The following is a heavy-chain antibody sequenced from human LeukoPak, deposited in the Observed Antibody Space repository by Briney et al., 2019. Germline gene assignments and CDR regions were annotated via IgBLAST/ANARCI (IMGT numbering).Heavy chain of an antibody. CDR3: ATGFGELLSLSY. CDR2: FDPEDGET. D-gene: IGHD3-10*01. Sequence: ASVKVSCKVSGYTLTELSMHWVRQAPGKGLEWMGGFDPEDGETIYAQKFQGRVTMTEDTSTDTAYMELSSLRSEDTAVYYCATGFGELLSLSYWGLGTLVTVSS. CDR1: GYTLTELS. V-gene: IGHV1-24*01. J-gene: IGHJ4*02.